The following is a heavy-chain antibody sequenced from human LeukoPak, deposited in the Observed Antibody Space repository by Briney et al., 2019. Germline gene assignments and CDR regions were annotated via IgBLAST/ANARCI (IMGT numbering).Heavy chain of an antibody. D-gene: IGHD3-22*01. CDR3: ARAYYDSSCYYYAR. CDR2: IYYSGST. CDR1: GGSFSGYY. Sequence: PSETLSLTCAVYGGSFSGYYWSWIRQPPGKGLEWIGYIYYSGSTNYNPSLKSRVNISVDTSKNQFSLKLSSVTAADTAVYYCARAYYDSSCYYYARWGQGTLVTVSS. J-gene: IGHJ4*02. V-gene: IGHV4-59*01.